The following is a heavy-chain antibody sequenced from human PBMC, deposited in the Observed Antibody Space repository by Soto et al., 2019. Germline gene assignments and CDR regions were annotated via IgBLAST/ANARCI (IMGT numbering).Heavy chain of an antibody. Sequence: QVQLVQSGAEVKKPGASVKVSCKASGYTFSSYGISWVRQAPGQGLEWMGWISVYNGNTNDAQKLQGRVTMTTDTSTSTAYMELRSLRSDDTAVYYCARETWIVAVRPAYYGMDVWGQGTTVTVSS. V-gene: IGHV1-18*04. J-gene: IGHJ6*02. CDR3: ARETWIVAVRPAYYGMDV. CDR2: ISVYNGNT. CDR1: GYTFSSYG. D-gene: IGHD6-6*01.